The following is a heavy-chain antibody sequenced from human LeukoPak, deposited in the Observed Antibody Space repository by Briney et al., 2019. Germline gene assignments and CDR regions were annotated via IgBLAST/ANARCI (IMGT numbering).Heavy chain of an antibody. J-gene: IGHJ4*02. Sequence: PGGSLRLSCAASGLTFSNAWMSWVRQVPGKGLEWVGRIKRKSDGGTTDYAAPVKGRFTISRDDSKNTLYLQMNSLKSEDTAVYYCPTELVLGQNNYWGKEPLVTVSS. CDR3: PTELVLGQNNY. CDR1: GLTFSNAW. V-gene: IGHV3-15*01. CDR2: IKRKSDGGTT.